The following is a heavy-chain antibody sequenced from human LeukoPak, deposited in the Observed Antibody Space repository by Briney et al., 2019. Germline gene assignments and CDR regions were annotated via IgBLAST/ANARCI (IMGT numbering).Heavy chain of an antibody. J-gene: IGHJ4*02. CDR2: IYYSGST. V-gene: IGHV4-59*01. Sequence: KTSETLSLTCTVSGGSISSYYWSWIRQPPGKGLEWIGYIYYSGSTNYNPSLKSRVTISVDTSKNQFSLKLSSVTAADTAVYYCARGQLWPVDYWGQGTLVTVSS. CDR3: ARGQLWPVDY. CDR1: GGSISSYY. D-gene: IGHD5-18*01.